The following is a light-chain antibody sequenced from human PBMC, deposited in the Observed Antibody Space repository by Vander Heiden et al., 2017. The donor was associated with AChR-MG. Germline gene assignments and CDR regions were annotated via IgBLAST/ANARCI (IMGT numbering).Light chain of an antibody. CDR1: QSVSSN. CDR3: QQYYNWPRT. V-gene: IGKV3-15*01. Sequence: EIVMTQSPATLSVSPGERATLSCRASQSVSSNLVWYQQKPGQAPRLLIYGASTRATGIPARFSGSGSGTEFTLTISSLQSEDFAVYYCQQYYNWPRTFGQGTKLEI. J-gene: IGKJ2*02. CDR2: GAS.